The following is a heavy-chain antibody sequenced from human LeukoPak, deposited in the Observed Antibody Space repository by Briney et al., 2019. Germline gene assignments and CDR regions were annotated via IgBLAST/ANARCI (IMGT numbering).Heavy chain of an antibody. V-gene: IGHV7-4-1*02. CDR2: INTNTGNP. CDR3: ARDPMGYCSSTSCHPSAFDI. J-gene: IGHJ3*02. Sequence: GATLKVSCMASGYTFTNYAINWVRHAPGQGLEWMGRINTNTGNPTYAQDFTGRFVFSSDTSVSTAYLQISSLKADDTAVYYCARDPMGYCSSTSCHPSAFDIWGQGTMVTVSS. CDR1: GYTFTNYA. D-gene: IGHD2-2*01.